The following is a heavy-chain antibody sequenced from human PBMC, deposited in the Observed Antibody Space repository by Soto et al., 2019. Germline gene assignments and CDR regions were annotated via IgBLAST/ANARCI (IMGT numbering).Heavy chain of an antibody. Sequence: LTCTVSGGSISSSSYYWGWIRQPPGKGLEWIGSIYYSGSTYYNPSLKSRVTISVDTSKNQFSLKLSSVTAADTAVYYCARLRLKSIAAAGTVGFDPWGQGTLVTVSS. V-gene: IGHV4-39*01. J-gene: IGHJ5*02. CDR2: IYYSGST. D-gene: IGHD6-13*01. CDR3: ARLRLKSIAAAGTVGFDP. CDR1: GGSISSSSYY.